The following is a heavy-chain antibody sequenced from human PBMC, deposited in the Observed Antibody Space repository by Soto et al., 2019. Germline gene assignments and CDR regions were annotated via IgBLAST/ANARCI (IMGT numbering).Heavy chain of an antibody. CDR2: INHSGST. CDR3: ARALPAYYYDSSGYFDY. CDR1: GGSFSGYY. J-gene: IGHJ4*02. V-gene: IGHV4-34*01. D-gene: IGHD3-22*01. Sequence: SETLSLTXAVYGGSFSGYYWSWIRQPPGKGLEWIGEINHSGSTNYNPSLKSRVTISVDTSKNQFSLKLSSVTAADTAVYYCARALPAYYYDSSGYFDYWGQGTLVTSPQ.